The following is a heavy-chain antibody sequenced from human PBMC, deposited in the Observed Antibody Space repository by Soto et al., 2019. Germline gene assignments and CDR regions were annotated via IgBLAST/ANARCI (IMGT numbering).Heavy chain of an antibody. CDR1: GFSFSRFW. Sequence: GGSLRLSCVASGFSFSRFWMHWVRRAPGRGLVWVSRITGDGAITTYADSVRGRFTISRDNAKSTVYLQMDSLRAEDTAVYYCATLNSFGSDYWGQGTPVTVSS. J-gene: IGHJ4*02. CDR2: ITGDGAIT. D-gene: IGHD5-18*01. CDR3: ATLNSFGSDY. V-gene: IGHV3-74*01.